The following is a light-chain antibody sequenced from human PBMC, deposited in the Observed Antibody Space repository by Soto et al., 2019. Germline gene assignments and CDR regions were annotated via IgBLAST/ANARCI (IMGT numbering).Light chain of an antibody. V-gene: IGLV2-14*01. CDR2: DVS. CDR3: SSFTSSRTYV. J-gene: IGLJ1*01. Sequence: QSALTQPASVSGSPGQSITISCTGTSSDVGRYNYVSWYQQHPGKAAKLKIYDVSNRPPGVSSRFSGSKSCNTASLPISGLQAEDVADYYCSSFTSSRTYVFGTGTKVTVL. CDR1: SSDVGRYNY.